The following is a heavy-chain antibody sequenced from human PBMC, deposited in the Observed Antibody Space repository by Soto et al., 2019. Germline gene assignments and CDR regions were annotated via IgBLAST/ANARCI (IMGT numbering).Heavy chain of an antibody. Sequence: SETLSLTCTVSGGSVSSGSYYWSWIRQPPGKGLEWIGYIYYSGSNNYNPSLKSRVTISVDTSKNQFSLKLSSVTAADTAVYYCAREESGGYYYYGMDVWGQGTTVTVSS. CDR2: IYYSGSN. V-gene: IGHV4-61*01. CDR1: GGSVSSGSYY. CDR3: AREESGGYYYYGMDV. D-gene: IGHD2-15*01. J-gene: IGHJ6*02.